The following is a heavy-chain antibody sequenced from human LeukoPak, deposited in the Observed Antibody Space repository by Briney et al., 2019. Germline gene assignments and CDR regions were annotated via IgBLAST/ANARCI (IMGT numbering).Heavy chain of an antibody. CDR3: AKDRETTASGTFDY. V-gene: IGHV3-30*18. D-gene: IGHD6-13*01. Sequence: GGSLRLSCAASGFTFNNYGIHYVRQAPGKGLEWAAVISDDGRHKNYADSVKGRFTISRDNSNNTLYLQMNSLRVEDTGVYYCAKDRETTASGTFDYWGQGTLVTVSS. CDR1: GFTFNNYG. J-gene: IGHJ4*02. CDR2: ISDDGRHK.